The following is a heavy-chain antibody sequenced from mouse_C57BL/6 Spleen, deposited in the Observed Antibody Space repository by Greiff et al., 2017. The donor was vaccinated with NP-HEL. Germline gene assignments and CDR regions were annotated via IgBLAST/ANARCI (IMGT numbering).Heavy chain of an antibody. V-gene: IGHV1-26*01. D-gene: IGHD2-4*01. J-gene: IGHJ1*03. CDR1: GYTFTDYY. CDR3: ARGPEGLRRYFDV. CDR2: INPNNGGT. Sequence: EVQLQQSGPELVKPGASVKISCKASGYTFTDYYMNWVKQSHGKSLEWIGDINPNNGGTSYNQKFKGKATLTVDKSSSTAYMELRSLTSEDSAVYYCARGPEGLRRYFDVWGTGTTVTVSS.